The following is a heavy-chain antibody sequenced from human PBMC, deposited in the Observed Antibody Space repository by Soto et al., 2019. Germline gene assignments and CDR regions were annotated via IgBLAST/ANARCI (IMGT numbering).Heavy chain of an antibody. J-gene: IGHJ4*02. V-gene: IGHV3-30*18. CDR1: GFTFSSYG. D-gene: IGHD3-10*01. Sequence: GGSLRLSCAASGFTFSSYGMHWVRQAPGKGLEWVAVISYDGSNKYYADSVKGRFTISRNNSKNTLYLQMNSLRAEDTAVYYCAKDRRRYGSGSYVDYWGQGTLVTVSS. CDR3: AKDRRRYGSGSYVDY. CDR2: ISYDGSNK.